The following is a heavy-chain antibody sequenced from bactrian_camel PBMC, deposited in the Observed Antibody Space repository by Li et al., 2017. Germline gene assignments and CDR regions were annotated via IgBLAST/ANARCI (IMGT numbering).Heavy chain of an antibody. CDR2: IHSSGGST. CDR1: GYSTRRNC. CDR3: AVDLRCLRRRRGEYTDYTY. V-gene: IGHV3S31*01. J-gene: IGHJ4*01. D-gene: IGHD2*01. Sequence: DVQLVESGGVSVEAGGASTLSCVASGYSTRRNCLGWFRQAPGKAREGVATIHSSGGSTYYADSVKGRFTLSRDNAKTTLDLQMNSLKPEDTAVYYCAVDLRCLRRRRGEYTDYTYWGQGTQVTVS.